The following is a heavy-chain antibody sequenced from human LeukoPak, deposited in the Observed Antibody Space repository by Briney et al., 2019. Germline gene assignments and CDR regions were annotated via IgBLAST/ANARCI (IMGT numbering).Heavy chain of an antibody. D-gene: IGHD6-19*01. CDR1: GFTFGAYA. V-gene: IGHV3-49*04. CDR3: TSGIAVAGYFDY. Sequence: PGGSLRLSCTASGFTFGAYAMSWVRQAPGKGLEWVGFIRGKAYGGTTEYAASVKGRFTISRDDSKSIAYLQMNSLKTEDTAVYYCTSGIAVAGYFDYWGQGTLVTVSS. CDR2: IRGKAYGGTT. J-gene: IGHJ4*02.